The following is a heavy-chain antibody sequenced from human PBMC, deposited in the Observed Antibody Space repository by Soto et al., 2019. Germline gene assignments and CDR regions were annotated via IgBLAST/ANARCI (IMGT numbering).Heavy chain of an antibody. Sequence: SVKVSYQTSCYPFTSNRLSWVRRAPGQGLEWMGWISPHNGNAKYAQKFQDRVTMTADTAARTVYMELRSLRSDDSAVFYCARDRSGWYDFWGQGTLVTVYS. CDR3: ARDRSGWYDF. J-gene: IGHJ4*02. D-gene: IGHD6-19*01. CDR2: ISPHNGNA. V-gene: IGHV1-18*01. CDR1: CYPFTSNR.